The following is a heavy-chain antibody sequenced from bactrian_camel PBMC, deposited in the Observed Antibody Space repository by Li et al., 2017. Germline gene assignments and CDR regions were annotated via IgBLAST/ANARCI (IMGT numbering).Heavy chain of an antibody. V-gene: IGHV3-3*01. CDR2: IRRYSGTT. CDR3: AADARLWVGYPLLRTEYNY. J-gene: IGHJ4*01. D-gene: IGHD5*01. CDR1: GYTSELCS. Sequence: HVQLVESGGGSVQAGGSLRLSCVASGYTSELCSMGWFRQAPGNEREGVAAIRRYSGTTFYADSVKGRFTISQDNAKTTLYLQMNSLKPEDTAMYYCAADARLWVGYPLLRTEYNYWGQGTQVTVS.